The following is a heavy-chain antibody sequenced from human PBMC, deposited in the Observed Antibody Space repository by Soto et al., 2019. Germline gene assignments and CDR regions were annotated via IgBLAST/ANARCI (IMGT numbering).Heavy chain of an antibody. D-gene: IGHD6-19*01. CDR3: AKDRGGFANGWEYFDF. Sequence: DVQLVESGGGFVQPGGSLRVSCAASGFTFSSYTMGWVRQAPGKGLEWVSSVSGRGANTYYADSVKGRFTISRDNSKNTLYLKMNNLRGEDTAVSYCAKDRGGFANGWEYFDFWGQGTLVIVSS. V-gene: IGHV3-23*04. CDR1: GFTFSSYT. J-gene: IGHJ4*02. CDR2: VSGRGANT.